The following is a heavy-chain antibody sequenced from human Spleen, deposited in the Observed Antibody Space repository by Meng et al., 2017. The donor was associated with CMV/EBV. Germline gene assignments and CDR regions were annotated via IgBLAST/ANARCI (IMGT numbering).Heavy chain of an antibody. CDR1: GFTFSTYW. D-gene: IGHD6-25*01. CDR2: IKQDGSEK. CDR3: ARAAQFDY. Sequence: GESLKISCVASGFTFSTYWMGWVRQAPGKGLEWVANIKQDGSEKYYVDSVKGRFTFSRDNAKNSLYLQMNSLRAEDTAVYYCARAAQFDYWGQGTLVTVSS. J-gene: IGHJ4*02. V-gene: IGHV3-7*01.